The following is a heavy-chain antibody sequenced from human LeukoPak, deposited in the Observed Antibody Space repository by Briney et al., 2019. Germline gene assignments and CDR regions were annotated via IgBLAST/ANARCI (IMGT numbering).Heavy chain of an antibody. CDR3: ARGDMVGATRFYYFDY. CDR1: GGSFSGYY. CDR2: INHSGST. J-gene: IGHJ4*02. D-gene: IGHD1-26*01. Sequence: PSETLSLTCAVYGGSFSGYYWSWIRQPPGKGLEWIGEINHSGSTNYNPSLKSRVTISVDTSKNQFSLKLSSVTAADTAVYYCARGDMVGATRFYYFDYWGQGTLVTVSS. V-gene: IGHV4-34*01.